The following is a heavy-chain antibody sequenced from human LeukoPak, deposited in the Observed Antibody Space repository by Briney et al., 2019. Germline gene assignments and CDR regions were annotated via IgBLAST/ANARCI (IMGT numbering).Heavy chain of an antibody. CDR1: GGSISSSSYY. V-gene: IGHV4-39*01. J-gene: IGHJ3*02. CDR2: IYYSGST. D-gene: IGHD6-19*01. Sequence: SETLSLTCTVSGGSISSSSYYWGWIRQPPGKGLEWIGSIYYSGSTYYNPSLKSRVTISVDTSKNQFSLKLSSVTAADTAVYYCARHEAVAGTYAFDIWGQGTMVTVSS. CDR3: ARHEAVAGTYAFDI.